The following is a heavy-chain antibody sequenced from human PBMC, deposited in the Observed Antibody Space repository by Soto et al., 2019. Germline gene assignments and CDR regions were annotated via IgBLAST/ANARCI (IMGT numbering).Heavy chain of an antibody. D-gene: IGHD1-20*01. CDR2: TDTSSTYI. CDR1: GFSFSSFT. J-gene: IGHJ6*02. Sequence: EVQLVESGRGLVKPGGSLRLSCAASGFSFSSFTMNWVRQAPGTGLEWVSSTDTSSTYIYYADSVTGRFTLSRDNAKKSAYLPLHSLRAADTAVYYCARETGSYNWNDGLMDVWCQGTTVTVSS. CDR3: ARETGSYNWNDGLMDV. V-gene: IGHV3-21*02.